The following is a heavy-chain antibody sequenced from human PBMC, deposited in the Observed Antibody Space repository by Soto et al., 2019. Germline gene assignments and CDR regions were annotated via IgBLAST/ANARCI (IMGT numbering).Heavy chain of an antibody. J-gene: IGHJ4*02. CDR3: AKDRITGTHY. CDR2: ISGSGGST. D-gene: IGHD1-20*01. CDR1: GCTFSSHA. V-gene: IGHV3-23*01. Sequence: TGGSLRLSCAASGCTFSSHAMIWVRQAPGKGLEWVSAISGSGGSTYYADSVKGRFTISRDNSKNTLYLQMNSLRAEDTAVYYCAKDRITGTHYWGQGTLVTVSS.